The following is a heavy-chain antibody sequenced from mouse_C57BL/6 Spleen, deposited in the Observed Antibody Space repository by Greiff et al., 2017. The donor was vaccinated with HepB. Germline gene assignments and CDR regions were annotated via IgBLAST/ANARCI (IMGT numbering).Heavy chain of an antibody. D-gene: IGHD2-2*01. J-gene: IGHJ4*01. Sequence: VKLMESGAELVKPGASVKISCKASGYAFSSYWMNWVKQRPGKGLEWIGQIYPGDGDTNYNGKFKGKATLTADKSSSTAYMQLSSLTSEDSAVYFCAREGYYDAMDYWGQGTSVTVSS. CDR3: AREGYYDAMDY. V-gene: IGHV1-80*01. CDR2: IYPGDGDT. CDR1: GYAFSSYW.